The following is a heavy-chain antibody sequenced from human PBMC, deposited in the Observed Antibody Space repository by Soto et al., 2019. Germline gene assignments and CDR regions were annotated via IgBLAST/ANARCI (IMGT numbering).Heavy chain of an antibody. CDR1: GFTFSSYG. D-gene: IGHD2-8*01. V-gene: IGHV3-33*01. CDR2: IWYDGSNK. J-gene: IGHJ6*02. CDR3: ARGGYCTNGVCYDYYYYGMDV. Sequence: GGSLRLSCAASGFTFSSYGMHWVRQAPGKGLEWVAVIWYDGSNKYYADSVKGRFTISRDNSKNTLYLQMNSLRAEDTAVYYCARGGYCTNGVCYDYYYYGMDVWGQGTTVTVSS.